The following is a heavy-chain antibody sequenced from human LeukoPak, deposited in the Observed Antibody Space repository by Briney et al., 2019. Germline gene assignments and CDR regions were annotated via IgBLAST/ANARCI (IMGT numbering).Heavy chain of an antibody. J-gene: IGHJ3*02. CDR2: IYHSGSA. CDR3: ARLDIEYSSSTTTFDI. V-gene: IGHV4-38-2*01. Sequence: PSETLSLTCAVSGYSISGGYYWGWIRQPPGKGLEWIGSIYHSGSAYYNPSLKSRVTISGDTSKNQFSLKLSSVTAADTAVYYCARLDIEYSSSTTTFDIWGQGTMVTVSS. CDR1: GYSISGGYY. D-gene: IGHD6-6*01.